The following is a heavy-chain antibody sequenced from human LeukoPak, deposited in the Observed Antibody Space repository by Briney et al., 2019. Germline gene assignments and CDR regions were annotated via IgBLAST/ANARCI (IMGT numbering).Heavy chain of an antibody. J-gene: IGHJ4*02. CDR2: ISSTSSYI. D-gene: IGHD6-13*01. CDR1: GFTLSSYS. CDR3: ARDRTIGVGGTEFDS. Sequence: GGSLRLSCAASGFTLSSYSMNWVRQAPGKGLEWVSSISSTSSYIYYAGSVKGRFTVSRDNAENSLYLQMNSLRAEDTAVYYCARDRTIGVGGTEFDSWGQGTLVTVSS. V-gene: IGHV3-21*01.